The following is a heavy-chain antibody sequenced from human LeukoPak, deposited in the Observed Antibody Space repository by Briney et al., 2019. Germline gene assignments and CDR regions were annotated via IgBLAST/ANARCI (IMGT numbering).Heavy chain of an antibody. CDR1: GGSFSGYY. Sequence: SETLSLTCAVYGGSFSGYYWSWIRQPPGKGLEWIWEINHSGSTNYNPSLKSRVTISVDTSKNQFSLKLSSVTAADTAVYYCARSPRLSVYRRYYYYYGMDVWSQGTTVTVSS. V-gene: IGHV4-34*01. CDR3: ARSPRLSVYRRYYYYYGMDV. D-gene: IGHD5/OR15-5a*01. CDR2: INHSGST. J-gene: IGHJ6*02.